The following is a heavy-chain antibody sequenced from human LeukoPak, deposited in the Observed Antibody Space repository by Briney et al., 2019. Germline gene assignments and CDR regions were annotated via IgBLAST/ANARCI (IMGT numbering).Heavy chain of an antibody. V-gene: IGHV3-15*07. J-gene: IGHJ4*02. CDR3: TTSPDHRILDY. Sequence: GGSLRLSCAASGFTFTTYTMNWVRQAPGKGLEWVGRIKSKIDGGTIESAAPVKGRFTISRDDSKNTLYLQMNSLKIEDTAVYYCTTSPDHRILDYWGQGTLVTVSS. CDR1: GFTFTTYT. CDR2: IKSKIDGGTI. D-gene: IGHD1-14*01.